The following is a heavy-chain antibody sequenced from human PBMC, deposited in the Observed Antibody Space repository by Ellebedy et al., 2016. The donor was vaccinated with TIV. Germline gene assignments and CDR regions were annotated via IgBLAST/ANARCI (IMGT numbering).Heavy chain of an antibody. Sequence: GESLKISCAASGFRFSDYHMNWVRQAPGKGLEWISYINSGSAYIYYAYSVRGRFTISRDNARNSLFLQMNSLRDEDTAVYFCARDHPDWALDYWGQGTQVTVSS. J-gene: IGHJ4*02. CDR2: INSGSAYI. D-gene: IGHD3-9*01. CDR3: ARDHPDWALDY. CDR1: GFRFSDYH. V-gene: IGHV3-48*02.